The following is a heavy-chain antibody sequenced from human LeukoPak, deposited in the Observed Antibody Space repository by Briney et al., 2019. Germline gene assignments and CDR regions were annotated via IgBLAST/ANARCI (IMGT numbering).Heavy chain of an antibody. CDR3: ARGGYCTNGVCYYDHYFDY. J-gene: IGHJ4*02. Sequence: PSETLSLTCTVSGGSISSYYWSWIRQPPGKGLEWIGYIYYSGSTNYNPSLKSRVTISVDTSKNQFSLKLSSVTAADTAVYYCARGGYCTNGVCYYDHYFDYWGQGTLVTVSS. D-gene: IGHD2-8*01. CDR2: IYYSGST. CDR1: GGSISSYY. V-gene: IGHV4-59*12.